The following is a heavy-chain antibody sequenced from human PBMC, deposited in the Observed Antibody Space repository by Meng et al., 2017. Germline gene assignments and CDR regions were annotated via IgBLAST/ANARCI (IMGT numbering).Heavy chain of an antibody. CDR2: INHSGST. J-gene: IGHJ4*02. CDR1: GGSFSGYY. D-gene: IGHD5-18*01. V-gene: IGHV4-34*01. CDR3: ASSGYSYGYRFDY. Sequence: QAQLQQWGAGLLKPSETLSLTCAVYGGSFSGYYWSWIRQPPGKGLEWIGEINHSGSTNYNPSLKSRVTISVDTSKNQFSLKLSSVTAADTAVYYCASSGYSYGYRFDYWGQGTLVTVSS.